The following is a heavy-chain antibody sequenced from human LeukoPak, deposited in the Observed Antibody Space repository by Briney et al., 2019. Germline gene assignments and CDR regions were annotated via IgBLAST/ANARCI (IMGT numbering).Heavy chain of an antibody. CDR2: IIPIFGTA. Sequence: ASVKVSCKASGGTFSSYAISWVRQAPGQGLEWMGGIIPIFGTANYAQKFQGRVTITTDESTSTAYMELSSLRSADTAVYYCARDSSGYYYGYFDYWGQGTLVTVSS. J-gene: IGHJ4*02. CDR1: GGTFSSYA. V-gene: IGHV1-69*05. D-gene: IGHD3-22*01. CDR3: ARDSSGYYYGYFDY.